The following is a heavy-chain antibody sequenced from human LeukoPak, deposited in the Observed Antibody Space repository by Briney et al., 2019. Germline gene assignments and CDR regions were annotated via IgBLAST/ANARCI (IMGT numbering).Heavy chain of an antibody. D-gene: IGHD2-2*01. CDR3: AKVGSVVIPATAGGHY. CDR2: ISGSGGST. CDR1: GFTFSSYA. V-gene: IGHV3-23*01. J-gene: IGHJ4*02. Sequence: GGSLRLSCAASGFTFSSYAMSWVRQAPGKGLEWVSAISGSGGSTYYADSVKGRFTIPRDNSKNTLSLQMNSLRAEDTAVYYCAKVGSVVIPATAGGHYWGQGTLVTVSS.